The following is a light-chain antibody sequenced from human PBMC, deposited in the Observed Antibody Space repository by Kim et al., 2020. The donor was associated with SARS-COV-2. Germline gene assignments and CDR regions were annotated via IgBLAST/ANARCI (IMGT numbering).Light chain of an antibody. CDR3: SSYTSSTVV. J-gene: IGLJ3*02. CDR1: SSGDGGYNN. V-gene: IGLV2-14*03. CDR2: DVS. Sequence: PGQSIPISCTGTSSGDGGYNNVSWDQQQPGKAPKLMIYDVSNRPSGVTNRFSGSKSGDTASLTVSGLQAEDEADYYCSSYTSSTVVFGGGTQLTVL.